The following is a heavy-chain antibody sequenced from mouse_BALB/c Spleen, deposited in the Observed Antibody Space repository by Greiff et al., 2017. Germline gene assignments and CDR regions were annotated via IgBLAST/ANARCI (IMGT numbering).Heavy chain of an antibody. D-gene: IGHD1-2*01. CDR3: ARSLSLLRFDY. CDR2: INPGSGGT. Sequence: QVQLQQSGAELVRPGTSVKVSCKASGYAFTNYLIEWVKQRPGQGLEWIGVINPGSGGTNYNEKFKGKATLTADKSSSTAYMQLSSLTSDDSAVYVCARSLSLLRFDYWGQGTTLTVSS. J-gene: IGHJ2*01. V-gene: IGHV1-54*01. CDR1: GYAFTNYL.